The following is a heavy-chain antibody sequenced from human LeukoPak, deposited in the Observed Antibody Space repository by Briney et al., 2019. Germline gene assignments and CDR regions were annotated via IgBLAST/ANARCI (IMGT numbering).Heavy chain of an antibody. Sequence: PGGSLRLSCAASGFIFRSYWMPWVRQAPGKGLVWVSRINSDGSSTSYADSVKGRFTISRDNAKNTLYLQMNSLRADDTAVYYGALDSGVITNNYWGQGTLVTVSS. D-gene: IGHD1-26*01. CDR3: ALDSGVITNNY. CDR1: GFIFRSYW. CDR2: INSDGSST. J-gene: IGHJ4*02. V-gene: IGHV3-74*01.